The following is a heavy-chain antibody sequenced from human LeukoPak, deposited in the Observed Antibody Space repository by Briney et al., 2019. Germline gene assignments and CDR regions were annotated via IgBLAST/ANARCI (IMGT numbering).Heavy chain of an antibody. CDR1: GYTFTSYY. Sequence: GASVKVSCKASGYTFTSYYMHWVRQAPGQGLEWMGIINPSGGSTSYAQKFQGRVTMTRDTSTSTVYMELSSLGSEDTAVYYCARDGIVVVPAARASYYYGMDVWGQGTTVTVSS. J-gene: IGHJ6*02. V-gene: IGHV1-46*01. CDR3: ARDGIVVVPAARASYYYGMDV. D-gene: IGHD2-2*01. CDR2: INPSGGST.